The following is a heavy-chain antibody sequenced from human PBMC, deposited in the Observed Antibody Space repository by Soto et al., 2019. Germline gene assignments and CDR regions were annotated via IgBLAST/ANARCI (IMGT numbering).Heavy chain of an antibody. CDR3: ARVANLMDYDFWSGYHTPLHYYYYGMDV. V-gene: IGHV3-33*01. CDR2: IWYDGSNK. D-gene: IGHD3-3*01. Sequence: GGSLRLSCAASGFTFSSNGMHWVRQAPGKGLEWVAVIWYDGSNKYYADSVKGRFTISRDNSKNTLYLQMNSLRAEDTAVYYCARVANLMDYDFWSGYHTPLHYYYYGMDVWGQGT. J-gene: IGHJ6*02. CDR1: GFTFSSNG.